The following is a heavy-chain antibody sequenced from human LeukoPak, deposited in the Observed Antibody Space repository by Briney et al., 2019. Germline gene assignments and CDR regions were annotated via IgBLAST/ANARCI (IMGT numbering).Heavy chain of an antibody. CDR1: GFTFSRYY. CDR3: AKIVVPAAFYFYGMDV. D-gene: IGHD2-2*01. Sequence: GGSLRLSCAAPGFTFSRYYMAWVRQTPGKGLEWVSGISGNGLKTFYADSVKGRFTISRDNSKKTVDLEMSNLRVEDSAIFYCAKIVVPAAFYFYGMDVWGPGTTVTVSS. J-gene: IGHJ6*02. CDR2: ISGNGLKT. V-gene: IGHV3-23*01.